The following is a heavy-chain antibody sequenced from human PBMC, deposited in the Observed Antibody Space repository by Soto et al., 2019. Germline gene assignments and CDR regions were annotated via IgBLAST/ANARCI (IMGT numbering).Heavy chain of an antibody. V-gene: IGHV4-34*01. Sequence: SETLSLTCAVYGGSFSGYYWSRIRQPPGKGLGWIGEINHSGSTNYNPSLKSRVTISVDTSKNQFSLKLSSVTAADTAVYYCARWPTTTAHYSYCMDVWGKGTTVTVSS. CDR1: GGSFSGYY. J-gene: IGHJ6*03. D-gene: IGHD4-17*01. CDR3: ARWPTTTAHYSYCMDV. CDR2: INHSGST.